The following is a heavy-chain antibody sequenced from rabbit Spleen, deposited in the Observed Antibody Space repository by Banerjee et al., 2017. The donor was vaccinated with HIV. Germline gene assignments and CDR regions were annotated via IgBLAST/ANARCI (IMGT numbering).Heavy chain of an antibody. V-gene: IGHV1S45*01. CDR3: ARGSATMYMVITGYYFNL. J-gene: IGHJ4*01. Sequence: QEQLVESGGGLVKPEGSLTLSCKASGFSFSNKDVMCWVRQAPGQGLEWIACFNAYTDKGVYATWAKGRFTISKTSSTTVPLQMTSLTAADTATYFCARGSATMYMVITGYYFNLWGQGTLVTVS. D-gene: IGHD2-1*01. CDR2: FNAYTDKG. CDR1: GFSFSNKDV.